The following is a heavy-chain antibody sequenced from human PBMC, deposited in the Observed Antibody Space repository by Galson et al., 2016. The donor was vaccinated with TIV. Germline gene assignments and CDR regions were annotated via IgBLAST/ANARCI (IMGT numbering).Heavy chain of an antibody. Sequence: SLRLSCAASGFTFSGYALHWVRQAPGKGLEWVSSTTSSSTYIFYADSVKGRFTISRDNGKNSLYLQMNSLRAEDTAVYYCARGSITMVRGENWFDSWGQGTLVTVSS. CDR1: GFTFSGYA. CDR2: TTSSSTYI. V-gene: IGHV3-21*01. J-gene: IGHJ5*01. CDR3: ARGSITMVRGENWFDS. D-gene: IGHD3-10*01.